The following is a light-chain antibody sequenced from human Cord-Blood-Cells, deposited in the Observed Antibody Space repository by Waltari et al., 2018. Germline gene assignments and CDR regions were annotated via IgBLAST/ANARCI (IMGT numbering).Light chain of an antibody. Sequence: DIQMTQSPSSLSASVGDRVTITCRASQSISSYLNWYQQKPGKAPKLLIYAASSLQSGVPSRFSGSGSGTDFTLTIISLQPEDFATYYCQQSYSTWTFGQATKVEIK. CDR2: AAS. CDR3: QQSYSTWT. J-gene: IGKJ1*01. CDR1: QSISSY. V-gene: IGKV1-39*01.